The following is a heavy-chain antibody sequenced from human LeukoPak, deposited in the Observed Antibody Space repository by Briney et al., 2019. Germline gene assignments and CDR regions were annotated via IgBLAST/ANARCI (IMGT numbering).Heavy chain of an antibody. V-gene: IGHV3-30*02. CDR1: GFTFSSYA. CDR2: IRYDGSNK. D-gene: IGHD3-22*01. Sequence: GGSLRLSCAASGFTFSSYAMHWVRQAPGKGLEWVAFIRYDGSNKYYADSVKGRFTISRDNSKNTLYLQMNSLRAEDTAVYYCAKGSRDYYDSSNPFDYWGQGTLVTVSS. CDR3: AKGSRDYYDSSNPFDY. J-gene: IGHJ4*02.